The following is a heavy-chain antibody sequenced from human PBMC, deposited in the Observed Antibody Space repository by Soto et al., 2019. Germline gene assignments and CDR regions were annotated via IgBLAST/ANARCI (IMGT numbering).Heavy chain of an antibody. CDR3: ARDLDGSGSYYTDY. V-gene: IGHV1-18*01. CDR2: ISAYNGNT. J-gene: IGHJ4*02. D-gene: IGHD3-10*01. Sequence: QVQLVQSGAEVKKPGASVKDSCKASGYMFVTYGINWVRQAPGQGLEWMGWISAYNGNTKYAQNLQGRVTMTTDASTSTAYMEMRSLRSDDTALYYCARDLDGSGSYYTDYWGPGTLVTVSS. CDR1: GYMFVTYG.